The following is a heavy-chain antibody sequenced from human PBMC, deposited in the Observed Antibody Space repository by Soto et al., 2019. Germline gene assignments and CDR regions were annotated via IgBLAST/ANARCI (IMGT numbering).Heavy chain of an antibody. D-gene: IGHD1-26*01. V-gene: IGHV4-39*01. J-gene: IGHJ5*02. CDR1: GGSISSSNYY. Sequence: QLQLQESGPGLVKPSETLSLTCTVSGGSISSSNYYWGWIRQPPGKGLEWIGSIYYSGSTYYNPPLRGRSTTSVHPSKTQFSLKLSSVTAADPAVYYCAPQEVGGSYVYTFDPWGQGTLVTVSS. CDR3: APQEVGGSYVYTFDP. CDR2: IYYSGST.